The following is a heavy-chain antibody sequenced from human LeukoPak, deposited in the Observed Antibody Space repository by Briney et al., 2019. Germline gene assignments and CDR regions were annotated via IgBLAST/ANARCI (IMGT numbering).Heavy chain of an antibody. CDR1: GFTFSSYS. V-gene: IGHV3-21*01. CDR3: AKQREPYGSGSDYDY. J-gene: IGHJ4*02. Sequence: PGGSLRLSCAASGFTFSSYSMNWVRQAPGKGLEWVSSISSSSSYIYYADSVKGRFTVSRDNSKNTLYLQMNSLRVEDTAAYYCAKQREPYGSGSDYDYWGQGALVTVSS. D-gene: IGHD3-10*01. CDR2: ISSSSSYI.